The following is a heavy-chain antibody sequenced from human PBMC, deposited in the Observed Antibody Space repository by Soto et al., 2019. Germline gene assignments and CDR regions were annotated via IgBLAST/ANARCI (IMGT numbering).Heavy chain of an antibody. D-gene: IGHD3-16*01. CDR3: ADWVSGVGGDAYNDTGGVAI. CDR2: IITLFNVA. J-gene: IGHJ3*02. V-gene: IGHV1-69*01. CDR1: GGTFSNFA. Sequence: QVQLVQSGPEVKKPGSSVKVSCEASGGTFSNFAVNWVRQAPGQGLEWVGGIITLFNVAKYAQKFAGRVTIVGDDSTSSASMDFSSPRLADTAVDYGADWVSGVGGDAYNDTGGVAILGQGTVVTVSS.